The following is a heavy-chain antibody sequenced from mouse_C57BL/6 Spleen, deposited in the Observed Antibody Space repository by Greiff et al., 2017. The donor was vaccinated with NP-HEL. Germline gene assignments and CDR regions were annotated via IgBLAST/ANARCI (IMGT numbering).Heavy chain of an antibody. Sequence: QVQLQQSGAELVKPGASVKLSCKASGYTFTSYWMQWVKQRPGQGLEWIGEIDPSDSYTNYNQKFKGKATLTVDTSSSTAYMQLSSLTSEDSAVYYCARSGIYYGNPWFAYWGQGTLVTVSA. CDR2: IDPSDSYT. CDR1: GYTFTSYW. D-gene: IGHD2-1*01. V-gene: IGHV1-50*01. CDR3: ARSGIYYGNPWFAY. J-gene: IGHJ3*01.